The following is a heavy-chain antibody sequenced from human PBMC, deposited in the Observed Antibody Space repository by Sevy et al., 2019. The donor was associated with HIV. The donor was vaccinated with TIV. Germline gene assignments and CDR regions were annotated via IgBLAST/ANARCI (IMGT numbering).Heavy chain of an antibody. CDR3: AKGYGSGSPPDY. V-gene: IGHV3-23*01. J-gene: IGHJ4*02. D-gene: IGHD3-10*01. CDR1: GFIFNSYA. Sequence: GGSLRLSCAASGFIFNSYAMSWVRQGPGKGLEWVSTISGSGGSTYYPDSMKGRFTISRDNFKNTLYLEINSLTADDTAVYYCAKGYGSGSPPDYWDQGTLVTVSS. CDR2: ISGSGGST.